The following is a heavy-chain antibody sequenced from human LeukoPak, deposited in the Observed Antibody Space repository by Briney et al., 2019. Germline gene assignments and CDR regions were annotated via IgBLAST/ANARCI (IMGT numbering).Heavy chain of an antibody. CDR3: ARDLPMRGDAFDI. CDR2: INHSGST. Sequence: SETLSLTCAVYGGSFNGYYWSWIRQPPGKGLEWIGEINHSGSTNYSPSLKSRVTISVDTSKNQFSLKLSSVTAADTAVYYCARDLPMRGDAFDIWGQGTMVTVSS. CDR1: GGSFNGYY. V-gene: IGHV4-34*01. J-gene: IGHJ3*02.